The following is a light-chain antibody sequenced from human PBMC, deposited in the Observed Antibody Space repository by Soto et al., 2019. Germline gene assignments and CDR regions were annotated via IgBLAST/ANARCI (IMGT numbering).Light chain of an antibody. CDR3: QQSYGSPPT. CDR2: AAS. Sequence: AIRMTQSPSSLSASTGDRVTITCRASQGISSYLAWYQQKPGKAPKLLIYAASTLQSGVPSRFSGSGSGTDFTLTISCLQSEDFATYYCQQSYGSPPTFGQGTKV. V-gene: IGKV1-8*01. J-gene: IGKJ1*01. CDR1: QGISSY.